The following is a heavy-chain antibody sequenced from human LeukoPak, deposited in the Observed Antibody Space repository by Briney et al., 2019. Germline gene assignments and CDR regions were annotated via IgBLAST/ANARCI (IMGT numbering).Heavy chain of an antibody. Sequence: GGSLRLSCAASGFTFNYYGMHWVRQAPGKGLEWVAFIRYDGSNKYYTDPVKGRFTISRDNSKNTLYLQMNSLRAEDTAVYYCAEARGYCSSTSCFRPFDYWGQGTLVTVSS. V-gene: IGHV3-30*02. J-gene: IGHJ4*02. CDR2: IRYDGSNK. CDR3: AEARGYCSSTSCFRPFDY. CDR1: GFTFNYYG. D-gene: IGHD2-2*01.